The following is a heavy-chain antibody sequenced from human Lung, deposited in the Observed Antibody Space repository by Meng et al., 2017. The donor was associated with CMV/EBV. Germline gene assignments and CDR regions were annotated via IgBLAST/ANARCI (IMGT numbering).Heavy chain of an antibody. Sequence: GESLKISCAASEFTFSSYGMHWVRQAPGKGLEWVAFIRYDGSNKYYADSVKGRFTISRDNSKNTLYLQMNSLRAEDTAVYYCAKDFCSSTSCYRSYYYYYGMDVWGQGTTVTVSS. J-gene: IGHJ6*02. CDR2: IRYDGSNK. CDR1: EFTFSSYG. V-gene: IGHV3-30*02. D-gene: IGHD2-2*01. CDR3: AKDFCSSTSCYRSYYYYYGMDV.